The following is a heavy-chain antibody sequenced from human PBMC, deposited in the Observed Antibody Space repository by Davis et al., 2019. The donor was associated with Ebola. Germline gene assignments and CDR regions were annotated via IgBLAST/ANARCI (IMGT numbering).Heavy chain of an antibody. J-gene: IGHJ4*02. Sequence: PSETLSLTCTVSGGSIRSSTDYWSWIRQPPGKGLEWIATIYYSGSTYYNPSLKSRLAISVETSQNQFSLRFISVSAADTALYFCARNSSGFGHFDYWGPGILVTVSS. D-gene: IGHD6-19*01. V-gene: IGHV4-39*07. CDR2: IYYSGST. CDR3: ARNSSGFGHFDY. CDR1: GGSIRSSTDY.